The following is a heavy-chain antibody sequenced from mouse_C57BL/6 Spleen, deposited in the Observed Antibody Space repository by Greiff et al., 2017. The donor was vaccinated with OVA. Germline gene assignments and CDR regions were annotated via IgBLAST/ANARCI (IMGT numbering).Heavy chain of an antibody. CDR3: ARSDDYDGAWFAY. CDR2: ISYDGSN. Sequence: EVQLQESGPGLVKPSQSLSLTCSVTGYSITSGYYWNWIRQFPGNKLEWLGYISYDGSNNYNPSLKNRISITRDTSKNQFFLKLNSVTTEDTATDYCARSDDYDGAWFAYWGQGTLVTVSA. V-gene: IGHV3-6*01. J-gene: IGHJ3*01. CDR1: GYSITSGYY. D-gene: IGHD2-4*01.